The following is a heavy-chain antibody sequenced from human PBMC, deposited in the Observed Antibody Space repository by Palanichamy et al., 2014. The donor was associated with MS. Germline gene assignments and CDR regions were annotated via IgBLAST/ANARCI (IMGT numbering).Heavy chain of an antibody. CDR1: GGSVSSGSYY. CDR3: ASGPLTAMVKGAYYYYGMDV. V-gene: IGHV4-61*01. CDR2: IYYSGST. D-gene: IGHD5-18*01. Sequence: VQLQESGPGLVKPSETLSLTCTVSGGSVSSGSYYWSWIRQPPGKGLEWIGYIYYSGSTNYNPSLKSRVTISVDTSKNQFSLKLSSVTAADTAVYYCASGPLTAMVKGAYYYYGMDVWGQGTTVTVSS. J-gene: IGHJ6*02.